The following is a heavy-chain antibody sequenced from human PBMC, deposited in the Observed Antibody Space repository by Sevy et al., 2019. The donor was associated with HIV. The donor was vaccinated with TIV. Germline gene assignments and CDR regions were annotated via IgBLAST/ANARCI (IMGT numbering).Heavy chain of an antibody. J-gene: IGHJ4*02. V-gene: IGHV3-30-3*01. D-gene: IGHD3-10*01. Sequence: GGSLRLSCAAFGFTFSSYAMHWVRQAPGKGLEWVAVISYDGSNKYYADSVKGRFTISRDNSKNTLYLQMNSLRAEDTAVYYCARGLDYYGSGGIYWGQGTLVTVSS. CDR3: ARGLDYYGSGGIY. CDR2: ISYDGSNK. CDR1: GFTFSSYA.